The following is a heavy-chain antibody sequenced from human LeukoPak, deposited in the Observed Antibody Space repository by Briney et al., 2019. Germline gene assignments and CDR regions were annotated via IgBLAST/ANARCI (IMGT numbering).Heavy chain of an antibody. V-gene: IGHV3-23*01. Sequence: GGSLRLSCAASGFTFSSYAMSWVRQAPGKGLEWVSAISGSGGSTYYADSVKGRFTISRDNSKNTLYLQMNSLRAEDTAVYYCAKIGYSGYDLESPYYYGMDVWGQGTTVTVSS. D-gene: IGHD5-12*01. CDR3: AKIGYSGYDLESPYYYGMDV. CDR2: ISGSGGST. J-gene: IGHJ6*02. CDR1: GFTFSSYA.